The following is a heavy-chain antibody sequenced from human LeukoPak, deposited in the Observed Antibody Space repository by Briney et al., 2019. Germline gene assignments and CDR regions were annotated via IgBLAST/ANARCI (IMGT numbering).Heavy chain of an antibody. CDR2: ISDDGSDE. CDR3: ARDLSTSVWYLDY. D-gene: IGHD5/OR15-5a*01. V-gene: IGHV3-30*04. Sequence: GGSLRLSCAASGFTFSNYAMHRVRQAPGKGLEWVALISDDGSDEYYADSVKGRFTISRDNSKNTLYLQMNSLRDEDTAVYYCARDLSTSVWYLDYWGQGTLVTVSS. CDR1: GFTFSNYA. J-gene: IGHJ4*02.